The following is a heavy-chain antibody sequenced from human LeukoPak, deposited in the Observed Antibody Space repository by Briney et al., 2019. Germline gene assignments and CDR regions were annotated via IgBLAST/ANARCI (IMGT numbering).Heavy chain of an antibody. D-gene: IGHD1-26*01. J-gene: IGHJ4*02. Sequence: GGSLRLSCAASGFTFSSHGMHWVRQVPGKGLEWVAVISYDGSNKYYADSVKGRFTISRDNSKNTLYLQMNSLRAEDTAVYYCAKGSGSYVYWGQGTLVTVSS. V-gene: IGHV3-30*18. CDR2: ISYDGSNK. CDR1: GFTFSSHG. CDR3: AKGSGSYVY.